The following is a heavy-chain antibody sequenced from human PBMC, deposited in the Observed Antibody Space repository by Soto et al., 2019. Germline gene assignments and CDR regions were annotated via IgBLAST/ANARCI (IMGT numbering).Heavy chain of an antibody. Sequence: QVQLVESGGGVVQPGRYLRLSCAASGFTFSSSGMHWVRHAPGKGLEWVAVISYDGSNKYYADSVKGRFTISRDNSKNTLYLQMNSLRAEDTAVYYWAKCGEAAGGTGMDVWGQGTTGIVSS. J-gene: IGHJ6*02. CDR3: AKCGEAAGGTGMDV. D-gene: IGHD6-13*01. V-gene: IGHV3-30*18. CDR2: ISYDGSNK. CDR1: GFTFSSSG.